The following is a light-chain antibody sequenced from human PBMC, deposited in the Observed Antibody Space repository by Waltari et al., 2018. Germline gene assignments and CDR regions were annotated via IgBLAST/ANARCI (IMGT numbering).Light chain of an antibody. CDR3: QKYNIAPRT. J-gene: IGKJ1*01. CDR1: QGVGDS. Sequence: DIQLTQSPSSLSASAGDRVTITCRASQGVGDSVAWYQQKPGKPPTLLIYGASTLHSGVPSRISGSGSETDFTLTISSLQPEDVATYYCQKYNIAPRTFGPGTKVEIK. CDR2: GAS. V-gene: IGKV1-27*01.